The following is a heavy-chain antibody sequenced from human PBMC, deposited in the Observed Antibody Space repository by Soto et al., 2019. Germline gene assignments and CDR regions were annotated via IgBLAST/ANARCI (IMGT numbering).Heavy chain of an antibody. V-gene: IGHV4-59*12. CDR2: IYYSGST. CDR3: ARGPTPLFDH. D-gene: IGHD2-15*01. Sequence: PSETLSLTCTVSGGSISSYYWSWIRQPPGKGLEWIGNIYYSGSTNYNPSLKSRVTISVDTSKNQFSLKLTSVTAADTAVYYCARGPTPLFDHWGQGTLVTVSS. CDR1: GGSISSYY. J-gene: IGHJ4*02.